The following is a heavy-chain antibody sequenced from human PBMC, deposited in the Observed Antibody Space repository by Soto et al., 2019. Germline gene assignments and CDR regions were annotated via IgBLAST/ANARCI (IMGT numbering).Heavy chain of an antibody. D-gene: IGHD6-13*01. CDR3: AHRLAATGLFDY. J-gene: IGHJ4*02. V-gene: IGHV2-5*02. CDR2: IYWDDDK. CDR1: GFSLSTSGVG. Sequence: QITLKESGPTLVKPTQTLTLTCTFSGFSLSTSGVGVGWIRQPPGKALEWLALIYWDDDKRYSPSLKSRLTITKDTSKIKVVLTMTNMDPVDTATYYCAHRLAATGLFDYWGQGTLVTVSS.